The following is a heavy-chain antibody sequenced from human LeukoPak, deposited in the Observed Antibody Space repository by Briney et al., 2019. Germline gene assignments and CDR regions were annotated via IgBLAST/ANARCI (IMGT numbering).Heavy chain of an antibody. CDR3: AKVRTRQAY. CDR1: GFTFSNYW. D-gene: IGHD3-3*01. J-gene: IGHJ4*02. V-gene: IGHV3-7*03. Sequence: GGSLRPSCAASGFTFSNYWMSWVRQTPGKGLEWVANIKEDGSDKYYVDSLKGRFTISRDNAKNSLYLQMNSLRAEDTAVYYCAKVRTRQAYWGQGTLVTVSS. CDR2: IKEDGSDK.